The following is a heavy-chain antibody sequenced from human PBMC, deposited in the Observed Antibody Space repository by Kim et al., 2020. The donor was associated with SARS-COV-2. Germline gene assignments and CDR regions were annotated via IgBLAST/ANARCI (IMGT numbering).Heavy chain of an antibody. Sequence: SETLSLTCTVSGDSISSDGSYWNWIRQHPGKGLEWMGYIYYSGSTYYNPSLESRITISVDTSKNQFSLSLSSVTAADTAVYYCARDLRGVGYFDYWGQGT. CDR3: ARDLRGVGYFDY. V-gene: IGHV4-31*03. CDR2: IYYSGST. D-gene: IGHD1-26*01. CDR1: GDSISSDGSY. J-gene: IGHJ4*02.